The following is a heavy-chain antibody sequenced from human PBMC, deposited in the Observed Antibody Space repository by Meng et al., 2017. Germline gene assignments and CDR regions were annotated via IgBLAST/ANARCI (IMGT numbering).Heavy chain of an antibody. CDR3: ARDFDY. J-gene: IGHJ4*02. V-gene: IGHV3-30*16. CDR1: GFIFSNYE. Sequence: QVRVVESGGDVVPTGRSLTLSCAASGFIFSNYEMHWVRQAPGKGLEWVACITKDGSRKYYLGTVKGRFTISRDNSKNTLYLEMNSLRSEDTALYYCARDFDYWGQGTLVTVSS. CDR2: ITKDGSRK.